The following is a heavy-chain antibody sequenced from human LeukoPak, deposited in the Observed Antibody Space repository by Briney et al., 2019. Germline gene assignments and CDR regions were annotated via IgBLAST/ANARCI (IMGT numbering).Heavy chain of an antibody. CDR1: GYTFTAYY. J-gene: IGHJ5*02. Sequence: ASVKVSCKTSGYTFTAYYINWVRQAPGQGLEWLGWINPSSGDTNYAQNLQGRVTMTRDTSISTAYMEVSRLTSDDTAVYYCARGASGSYYRDWFDPWGQGTLVTVSS. D-gene: IGHD1-26*01. CDR2: INPSSGDT. V-gene: IGHV1-2*02. CDR3: ARGASGSYYRDWFDP.